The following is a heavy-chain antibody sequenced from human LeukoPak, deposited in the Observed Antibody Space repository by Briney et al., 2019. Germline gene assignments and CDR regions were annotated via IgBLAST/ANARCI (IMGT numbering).Heavy chain of an antibody. CDR3: ARDGLLWFGESGTWSFFDY. CDR2: IYPGDSDT. D-gene: IGHD3-10*01. V-gene: IGHV5-51*01. Sequence: GESLKISCKGSGYSFTSYWIGWVRQMPGKGLEWMGIIYPGDSDTRYSPSFQGQVTISADKSISTAYLQWSSLKASDTAMYYCARDGLLWFGESGTWSFFDYWGQGTLVTVSS. CDR1: GYSFTSYW. J-gene: IGHJ4*02.